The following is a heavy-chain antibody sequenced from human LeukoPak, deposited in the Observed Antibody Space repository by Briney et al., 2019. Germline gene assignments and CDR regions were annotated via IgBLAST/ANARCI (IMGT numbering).Heavy chain of an antibody. CDR3: AREFGVPAGFSALNWFDP. D-gene: IGHD2-2*01. J-gene: IGHJ5*02. V-gene: IGHV1-8*01. Sequence: ASVKVSCKASGYTFTSYDINWVRQATGQGLEWMGWMNPNSGNTGYAQKFQGRVTMTRNTSISTAYMELSSLRSEDTAVYYCAREFGVPAGFSALNWFDPWGQGTLVTVSS. CDR2: MNPNSGNT. CDR1: GYTFTSYD.